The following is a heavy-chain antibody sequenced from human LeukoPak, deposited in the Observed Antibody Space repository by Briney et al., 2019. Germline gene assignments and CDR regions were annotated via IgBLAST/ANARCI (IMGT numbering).Heavy chain of an antibody. J-gene: IGHJ4*02. CDR1: GFTFSSYA. D-gene: IGHD5-24*01. Sequence: GGSLRLSCAASGFTFSSYAMHWVRQAPGKGLEWVAVISYDGSNKYYADSVKGRFTISRDNSKNTLYLQMNSLRPDDTAIYFCARQEARNYKYEGLDCWGQGSLVTVSS. CDR3: ARQEARNYKYEGLDC. CDR2: ISYDGSNK. V-gene: IGHV3-30*04.